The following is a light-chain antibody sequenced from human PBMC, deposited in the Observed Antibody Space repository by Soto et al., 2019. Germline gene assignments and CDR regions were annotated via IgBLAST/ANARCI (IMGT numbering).Light chain of an antibody. J-gene: IGKJ5*01. CDR2: DTS. CDR3: QQRSRWPIT. Sequence: EIVLTQSPATLSLSPGERATLSCRASQSINIYLAWYQQKPGQAPRLLIYDTSNRATGIPARFSGTGSGTDFTLTISSLEPEDFAVYYCQQRSRWPITFGQGTRLEIK. V-gene: IGKV3-11*01. CDR1: QSINIY.